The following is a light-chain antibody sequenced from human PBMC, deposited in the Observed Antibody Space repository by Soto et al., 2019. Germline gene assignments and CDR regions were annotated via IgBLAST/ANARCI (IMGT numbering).Light chain of an antibody. CDR2: GAS. CDR3: QQYGSSPPIT. J-gene: IGKJ5*01. Sequence: ENVLTLSPGTLSLSPGERATLSCRASQSVSSSYLAWYQQKPGQAPRLLIYGASSRATGIPDRFSGSGSGTDFTLTISRLEPEDFAVYYCQQYGSSPPITFGQGTRLEIK. CDR1: QSVSSSY. V-gene: IGKV3-20*01.